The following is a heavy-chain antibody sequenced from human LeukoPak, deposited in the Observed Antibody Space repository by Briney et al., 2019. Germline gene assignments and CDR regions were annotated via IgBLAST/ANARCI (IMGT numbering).Heavy chain of an antibody. J-gene: IGHJ3*02. D-gene: IGHD4-23*01. CDR3: ARADGGNLDAFDI. V-gene: IGHV1-8*01. CDR2: MNPNSGNT. CDR1: GYTFASYD. Sequence: ASVKVSCKASGYTFASYDINWVRQATGQGLEWMGWMNPNSGNTGYAQKFQGRVTMTRNTSISTAYMEPSSLRSEDTAVYYCARADGGNLDAFDIWGQGTMVTVSS.